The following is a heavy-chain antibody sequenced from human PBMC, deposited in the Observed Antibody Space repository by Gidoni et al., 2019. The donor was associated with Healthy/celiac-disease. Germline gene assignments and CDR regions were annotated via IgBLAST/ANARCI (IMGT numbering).Heavy chain of an antibody. CDR1: GVTFSSYA. D-gene: IGHD3-22*01. CDR2: ISGSGGST. Sequence: EVQLLESGGGLVQPGGSLRLSCAASGVTFSSYALSWVRQAPGKGLEWVSAISGSGGSTYYADSVKGRFTISRDNSKNTLYLQMNSLRAEDTAVYYCAKYYYDSSGYYLLYDAFDIWGQGTMVTVSS. CDR3: AKYYYDSSGYYLLYDAFDI. V-gene: IGHV3-23*01. J-gene: IGHJ3*02.